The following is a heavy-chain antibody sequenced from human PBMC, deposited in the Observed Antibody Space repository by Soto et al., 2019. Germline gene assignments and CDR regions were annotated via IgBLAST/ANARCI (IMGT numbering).Heavy chain of an antibody. Sequence: PGESLKISCKGSGYSFTSYWISWVHQMPGKGLEWMGRIDPSDSYTNYSPSFQGHVTISADKSISTAYLQWSSLKASDTAMYYCARTTGYSPEGHGLWGQGTLVTVSS. CDR1: GYSFTSYW. CDR3: ARTTGYSPEGHGL. J-gene: IGHJ4*02. CDR2: IDPSDSYT. V-gene: IGHV5-10-1*01. D-gene: IGHD2-15*01.